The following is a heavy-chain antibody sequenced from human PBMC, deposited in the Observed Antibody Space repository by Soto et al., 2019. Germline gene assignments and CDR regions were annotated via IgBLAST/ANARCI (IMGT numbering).Heavy chain of an antibody. Sequence: ASVKVSCKASGYTFTSYYMHWVRQAPGQGLEWMGIINPSGGSTSYAQKFQGRVTMTRDTSTSTVYMELSSLRSEDTAVYYCARESPQPGGSGSYYNMPHYYSGMDVWDQGTKVTVYS. CDR1: GYTFTSYY. CDR3: ARESPQPGGSGSYYNMPHYYSGMDV. J-gene: IGHJ6*02. CDR2: INPSGGST. D-gene: IGHD3-10*01. V-gene: IGHV1-46*01.